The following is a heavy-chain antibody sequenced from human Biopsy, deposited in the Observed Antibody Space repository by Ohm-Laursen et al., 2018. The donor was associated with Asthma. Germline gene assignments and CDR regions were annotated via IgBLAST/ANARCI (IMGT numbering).Heavy chain of an antibody. V-gene: IGHV4-59*01. CDR3: ARGVVYGGDSYAEYFQH. J-gene: IGHJ1*01. CDR1: GDSISSYH. Sequence: GTLSLTCFVSGDSISSYHWSWIRQPPGKGLEWIGYVFYGGATNYNPSLKSRVTISVDTSKNQFFLRLSSVTAADTAVYYCARGVVYGGDSYAEYFQHWGQGTLVTVSS. CDR2: VFYGGAT. D-gene: IGHD4-23*01.